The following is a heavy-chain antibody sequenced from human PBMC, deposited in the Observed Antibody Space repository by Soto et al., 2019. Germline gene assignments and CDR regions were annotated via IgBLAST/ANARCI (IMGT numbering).Heavy chain of an antibody. CDR1: GYTLTNYG. CDR3: VRDFLECSGGTCKTVLFDF. V-gene: IGHV1-18*01. D-gene: IGHD2-15*01. J-gene: IGHJ4*02. CDR2: ISPKRGNT. Sequence: ASVKVSCKASGYTLTNYGVSWARQAPGQGLEWMGWISPKRGNTNYAQKLQGRVTLTTDTATSTAFMELRNLRSDDTAVYYCVRDFLECSGGTCKTVLFDFWGQGTQVTVSS.